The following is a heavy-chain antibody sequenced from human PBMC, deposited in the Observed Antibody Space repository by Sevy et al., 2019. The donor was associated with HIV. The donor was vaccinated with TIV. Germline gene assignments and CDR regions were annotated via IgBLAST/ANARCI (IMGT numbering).Heavy chain of an antibody. CDR2: IYYSGST. CDR1: GGSISSYY. D-gene: IGHD6-13*01. CDR3: ARDLGAAAGMMYDY. J-gene: IGHJ4*02. Sequence: SETLSLTCTVSGGSISSYYWSWIRQPPGKGLEWIGCIYYSGSTNYNPSLKSRVTISVDTSKNQFSLKLSSVTAADTAVYYCARDLGAAAGMMYDYWGQGTLVTVSS. V-gene: IGHV4-59*01.